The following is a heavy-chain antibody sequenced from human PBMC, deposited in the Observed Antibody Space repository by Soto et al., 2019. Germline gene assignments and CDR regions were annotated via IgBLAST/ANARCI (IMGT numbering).Heavy chain of an antibody. Sequence: AASVKVSCKASGGTFNKFAFSWVRQAPGQGFEWMGGIIPVFRSANYAQRFRGRITITADEYTSTVYLYLNDLRSDDTAVYYCARRYCASDNCPLFYYFVDLWGLGTTVTVSS. V-gene: IGHV1-69*13. CDR2: IIPVFRSA. D-gene: IGHD2-21*02. CDR1: GGTFNKFA. CDR3: ARRYCASDNCPLFYYFVDL. J-gene: IGHJ6*02.